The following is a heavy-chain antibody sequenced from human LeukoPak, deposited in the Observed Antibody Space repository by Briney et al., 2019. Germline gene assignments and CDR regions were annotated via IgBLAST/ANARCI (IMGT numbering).Heavy chain of an antibody. V-gene: IGHV3-49*04. D-gene: IGHD3-9*01. CDR3: SRGGGLRYFDWLHQTIPFDF. J-gene: IGHJ4*02. CDR1: GFTFGDYA. Sequence: PGGSLRLSCTASGFTFGDYAMSWVRQAPGKGLEWVGFIRSKAYGGTTKYAASVKGRFTISRDDSKRIAYLQMNSLKTEDTAVYFCSRGGGLRYFDWLHQTIPFDFWGQGTLVTVSS. CDR2: IRSKAYGGTT.